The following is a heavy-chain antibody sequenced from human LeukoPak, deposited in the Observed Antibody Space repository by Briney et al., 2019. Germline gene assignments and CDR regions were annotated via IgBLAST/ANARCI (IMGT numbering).Heavy chain of an antibody. CDR2: IYYSGST. J-gene: IGHJ4*02. V-gene: IGHV4-59*01. CDR3: ARTGSTVTMLYPFDH. Sequence: SKTLSLTCTVSGGSIRSYYWSWIRQPPGKGLEWIGYIYYSGSTNYNPSLKSRVSISVDTSKNQFSLKLSSVTAADTAVYYCARTGSTVTMLYPFDHWGQGTLVTVSS. CDR1: GGSIRSYY. D-gene: IGHD4-17*01.